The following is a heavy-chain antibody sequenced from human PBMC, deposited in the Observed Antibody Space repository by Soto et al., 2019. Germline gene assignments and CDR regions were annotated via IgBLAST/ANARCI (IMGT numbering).Heavy chain of an antibody. CDR3: ARESEDRTSTFAY. J-gene: IGHJ4*02. V-gene: IGHV3-21*06. CDR1: GFTFTRYS. Sequence: EVQLVESGGGLVKPGGSLRLSCAASGFTFTRYSMNWVRQAPGKGIEWVSSISSTTNYIYYGDSMKGRFTISRDNAKNSLYLEMNSLRAEDTAVYYCARESEDRTSTFAYWGQGTLVTVSS. CDR2: ISSTTNYI.